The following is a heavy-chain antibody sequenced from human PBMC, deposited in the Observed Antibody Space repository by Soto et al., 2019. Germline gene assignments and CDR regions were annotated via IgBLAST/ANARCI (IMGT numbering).Heavy chain of an antibody. J-gene: IGHJ3*01. V-gene: IGHV3-53*01. D-gene: IGHD1-1*01. CDR2: LYDVDGS. Sequence: GSLRLSCAASGLTVSGKKYVAWVRQAPGKGLEWVSALYDVDGSFYSDSVKGRFTTSSDSSKTTVYLQMNDLRPADTAVCYCATWHEREHAYDVWGQGTTVTVSS. CDR1: GLTVSGKKY. CDR3: ATWHEREHAYDV.